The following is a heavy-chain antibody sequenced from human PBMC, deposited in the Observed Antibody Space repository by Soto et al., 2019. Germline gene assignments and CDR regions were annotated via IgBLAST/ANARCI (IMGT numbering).Heavy chain of an antibody. CDR2: TVGSNK. CDR1: GFTFSSYS. V-gene: IGHV3-30*02. J-gene: IGHJ6*02. Sequence: PGGSLRLSCAASGFTFSSYSMNWVRQAPGKGLEWVSTVGSNKYYADSVKGRFTISRDNSKNTLYLQMNSLRAEDTAVYYCAKDLGTIVGATDGMDVWGQGTTVTVSS. D-gene: IGHD1-26*01. CDR3: AKDLGTIVGATDGMDV.